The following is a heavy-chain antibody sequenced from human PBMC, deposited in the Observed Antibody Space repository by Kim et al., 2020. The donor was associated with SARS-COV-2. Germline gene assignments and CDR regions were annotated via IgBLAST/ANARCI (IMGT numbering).Heavy chain of an antibody. CDR1: GYSFSSYA. V-gene: IGHV1-3*01. J-gene: IGHJ4*01. D-gene: IGHD3-10*01. CDR2: FNATYGTT. CDR3: ARGGLEDVFDS. Sequence: ASVKVSCKASGYSFSSYAMSWVRQAPGQRLEWMGGFNATYGTTNYSQKFQGRVTITTDTSATTAYMELSSLRSEDTAVYYCARGGLEDVFDS.